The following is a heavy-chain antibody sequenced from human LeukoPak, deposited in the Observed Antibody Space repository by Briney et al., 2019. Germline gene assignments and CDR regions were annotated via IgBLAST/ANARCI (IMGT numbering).Heavy chain of an antibody. CDR2: IYYSGST. D-gene: IGHD3-16*02. Sequence: SETLSLTCTVSGGSISSSSYYWGWIRQPPGKGLEWIGSIYYSGSTYYNPSLKSRVTISVDTSKNQFSLKLSSVTAADTAVYYCVSRSFKRDTHYFDYWGQGTLVTVSS. V-gene: IGHV4-39*01. CDR1: GGSISSSSYY. CDR3: VSRSFKRDTHYFDY. J-gene: IGHJ4*02.